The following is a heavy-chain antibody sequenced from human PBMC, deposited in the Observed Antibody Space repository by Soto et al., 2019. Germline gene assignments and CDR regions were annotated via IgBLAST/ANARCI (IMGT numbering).Heavy chain of an antibody. V-gene: IGHV3-48*02. Sequence: EVQLVESGGGLVQPGGSLRLSCAASGFTFSSYSMNWVRQAPGTGLEWVSYISSSSSTIYYADSVKGRFTISRDNAKNSLYLQMNSLRDEDTAVYYCARTHSSWYVGWFDPWGQGTLVTVSS. J-gene: IGHJ5*02. CDR3: ARTHSSWYVGWFDP. D-gene: IGHD6-13*01. CDR1: GFTFSSYS. CDR2: ISSSSSTI.